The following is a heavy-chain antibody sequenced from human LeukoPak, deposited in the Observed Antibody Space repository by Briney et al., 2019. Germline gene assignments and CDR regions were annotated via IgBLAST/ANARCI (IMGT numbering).Heavy chain of an antibody. V-gene: IGHV3-30*02. CDR1: GFTFSSYG. J-gene: IGHJ4*02. CDR3: AKPLMRYFDWLLPGY. CDR2: IRYDGSNK. Sequence: GGSLRLSCAASGFTFSSYGMHWVRQAPGKGLEWVAFIRYDGSNKYYADSVKGRFTISRDNSKNTLYLQMNSLRAEDTAVYYCAKPLMRYFDWLLPGYWGQGTLVTVSS. D-gene: IGHD3-9*01.